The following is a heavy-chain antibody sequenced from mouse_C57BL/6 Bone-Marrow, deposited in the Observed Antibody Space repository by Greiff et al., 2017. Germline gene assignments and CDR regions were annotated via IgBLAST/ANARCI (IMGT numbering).Heavy chain of an antibody. V-gene: IGHV1-64*01. CDR2: IHPNSGST. CDR3: ARWGYGSSHWYFDV. J-gene: IGHJ1*03. CDR1: GYTFTSYW. D-gene: IGHD1-1*01. Sequence: VQLKQPGAELVKPGASVKLSCKASGYTFTSYWMHWVKQRPGQGLEWIGMIHPNSGSTNYNEKFKSKATLTVDKSSSTAYMQLSSLTSEDSAVYYCARWGYGSSHWYFDVWGTGTTVTVSS.